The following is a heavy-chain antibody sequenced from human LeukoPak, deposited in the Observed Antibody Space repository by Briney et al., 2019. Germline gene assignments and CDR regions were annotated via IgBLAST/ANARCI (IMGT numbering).Heavy chain of an antibody. Sequence: GSLKLTCAASGDTFSSHSMKWVRKIQAKALESVSSISSSSTYIYYADSVKGRFTISRDNAKNSLYLQMTSLRAEDTAVYYCARQILGELYFDFWGQGTLVTVSS. CDR3: ARQILGELYFDF. CDR1: GDTFSSHS. J-gene: IGHJ4*02. CDR2: ISSSSTYI. V-gene: IGHV3-21*01. D-gene: IGHD3-10*01.